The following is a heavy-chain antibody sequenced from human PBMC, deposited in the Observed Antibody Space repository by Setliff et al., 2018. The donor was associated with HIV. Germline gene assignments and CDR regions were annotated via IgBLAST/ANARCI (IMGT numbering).Heavy chain of an antibody. CDR3: ATDAYHDFLTGPTPGAFDI. CDR1: GGTFSSYA. CDR2: IISILGIA. Sequence: SVKVSCKASGGTFSSYAISWVRQAPGQGLEWMGGIISILGIANYAQKFQGRVTMTEDTSTDTAYMELSSLTSEDTAVYYCATDAYHDFLTGPTPGAFDIWGQGTVVTVSS. D-gene: IGHD3-9*01. V-gene: IGHV1-69*10. J-gene: IGHJ3*02.